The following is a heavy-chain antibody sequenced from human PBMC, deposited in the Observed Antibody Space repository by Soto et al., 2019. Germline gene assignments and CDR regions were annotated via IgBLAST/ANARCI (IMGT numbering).Heavy chain of an antibody. Sequence: SETLSLTCTVSGGSVSSGSYYWSWIRQPPGKGLEWIGYIYYSGSADYNPSLKSRVTISVDTSKNQFSLKLSSVTAADTAVYYCARDRYYGDYEYREGYYYGMDVWGQGTTVTVSS. CDR3: ARDRYYGDYEYREGYYYGMDV. V-gene: IGHV4-61*01. D-gene: IGHD4-17*01. CDR1: GGSVSSGSYY. CDR2: IYYSGSA. J-gene: IGHJ6*02.